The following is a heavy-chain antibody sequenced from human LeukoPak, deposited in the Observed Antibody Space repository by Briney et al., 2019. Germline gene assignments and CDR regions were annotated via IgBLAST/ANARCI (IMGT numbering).Heavy chain of an antibody. Sequence: ASVQVSSYASGYTFTSDGTSWVRQAPGQGREWMGWISADNGNTNYSQKLQGRVTMTTDTSTSTAYMELRSLRSEDTAVYYCARDSGMVRGTVDYWGQGTLVSVSS. CDR2: ISADNGNT. D-gene: IGHD3-10*01. CDR3: ARDSGMVRGTVDY. V-gene: IGHV1-18*01. CDR1: GYTFTSDG. J-gene: IGHJ4*02.